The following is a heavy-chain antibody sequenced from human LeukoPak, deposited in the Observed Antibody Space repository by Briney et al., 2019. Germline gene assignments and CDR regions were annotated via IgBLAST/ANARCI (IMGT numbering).Heavy chain of an antibody. J-gene: IGHJ6*03. D-gene: IGHD6-13*01. Sequence: GGSLRLSCAAYEFTSVRYAMNWVRQAQGEGLGWVSYISSSSFKIGYADSGKGRFTISRDNSKNSLYLQMDSLRVEDTAVYYCVRDPSYGSSWYYYMDVWGKGTTVTVSS. CDR3: VRDPSYGSSWYYYMDV. V-gene: IGHV3-48*04. CDR1: EFTSVRYA. CDR2: ISSSSFKI.